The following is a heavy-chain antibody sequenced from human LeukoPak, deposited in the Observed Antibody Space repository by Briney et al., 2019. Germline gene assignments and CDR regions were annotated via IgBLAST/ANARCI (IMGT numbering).Heavy chain of an antibody. Sequence: GGSLRLSCAASGFTFSSYWMHWVRQAPGKGLVWVSRIKSDGTYTDYMDSVKGRFTISRDNAKNTLFLQMNSLRADDTAVYYCVRDDGNYGIDYWGQGTLVTVSS. CDR2: IKSDGTYT. D-gene: IGHD1-7*01. J-gene: IGHJ4*02. CDR3: VRDDGNYGIDY. CDR1: GFTFSSYW. V-gene: IGHV3-74*01.